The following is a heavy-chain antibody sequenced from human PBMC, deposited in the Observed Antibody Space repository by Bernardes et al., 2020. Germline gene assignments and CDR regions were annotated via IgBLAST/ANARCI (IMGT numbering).Heavy chain of an antibody. CDR2: INPYSGCT. J-gene: IGHJ4*02. CDR1: GYIFTDYY. D-gene: IGHD3-10*01. Sequence: ASVKVSCKASGYIFTDYYMHWVRQAPGQGLEWMGWINPYSGCTNYAQKFQGRVTMTRDTSINTAYMELSRLSSDDTAVYFCGILEKRYGSGSYSPLNGWGKGSLVTVSS. CDR3: GILEKRYGSGSYSPLNG. V-gene: IGHV1-2*02.